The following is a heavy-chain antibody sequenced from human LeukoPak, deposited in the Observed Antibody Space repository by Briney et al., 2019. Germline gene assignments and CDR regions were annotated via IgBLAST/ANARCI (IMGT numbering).Heavy chain of an antibody. D-gene: IGHD3-10*01. CDR1: GYTFTSYA. Sequence: ASVKVSCKASGYTFTSYAISWVRQAPGQGLEWMGGIIPIFGTANYAQKFQGRVTITADESTSTAYMELSSLRSEDTAVYYCARGRYYGSGSYRPLDYYYYYYYMDVWGKGTTVTISS. CDR2: IIPIFGTA. J-gene: IGHJ6*03. V-gene: IGHV1-69*13. CDR3: ARGRYYGSGSYRPLDYYYYYYYMDV.